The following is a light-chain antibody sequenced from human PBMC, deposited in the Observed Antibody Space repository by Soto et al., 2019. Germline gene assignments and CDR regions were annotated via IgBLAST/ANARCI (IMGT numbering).Light chain of an antibody. Sequence: DIQMTQSPSTLSASVGDRVTITCRDSQTISKYLAWYQQRPGKAPNLLIYDASTLRSGVPSRFTGSGSGTEFTLTISSLQPDDFATYYCQQYNDHSPTWTFGQGTKVEI. CDR3: QQYNDHSPTWT. J-gene: IGKJ1*01. CDR1: QTISKY. CDR2: DAS. V-gene: IGKV1-5*01.